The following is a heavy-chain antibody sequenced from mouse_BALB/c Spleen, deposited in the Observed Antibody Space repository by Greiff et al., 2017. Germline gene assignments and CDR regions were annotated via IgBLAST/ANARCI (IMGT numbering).Heavy chain of an antibody. Sequence: VKLQESGPELVKPGASVRISCKASGYTFTSYYIHWVKQRPGQGLEWIGWIYPGNVNTKYNEKFKGKATLTADKSSSTAYMQLSSLTSEDSAVYFCAREGLRLQDAMDYWGQGTSVTVSS. CDR2: IYPGNVNT. V-gene: IGHV1S56*01. CDR1: GYTFTSYY. CDR3: AREGLRLQDAMDY. J-gene: IGHJ4*01. D-gene: IGHD1-2*01.